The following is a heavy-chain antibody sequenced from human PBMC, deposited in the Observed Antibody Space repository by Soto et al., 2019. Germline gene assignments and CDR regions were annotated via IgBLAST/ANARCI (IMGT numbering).Heavy chain of an antibody. J-gene: IGHJ4*02. CDR3: ASNIVATKRTAYYFDY. D-gene: IGHD5-12*01. CDR1: GGSFSGYY. CDR2: INHSGST. Sequence: SETLSLTCAVYGGSFSGYYWSWIRQPPGKGLEWIGEINHSGSTNYNPSLKSRVTISVDTSKNQFSLKLSSVTAEDTAVYYCASNIVATKRTAYYFDYWGQGTLVTVSS. V-gene: IGHV4-34*01.